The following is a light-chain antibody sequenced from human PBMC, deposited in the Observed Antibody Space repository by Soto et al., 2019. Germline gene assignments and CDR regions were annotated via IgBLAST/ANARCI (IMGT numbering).Light chain of an antibody. CDR2: WAS. Sequence: DIVMTQSPDSLAVSLGERATINCKSSQSVLSSSNNKNCLAWYQQKSGQPPKLLIYWASTRESGVPDRFSGSGSGTDFTLTISSLQAEDVAVYYCQQYYSTPPTFGQGTKVDIK. J-gene: IGKJ1*01. CDR3: QQYYSTPPT. V-gene: IGKV4-1*01. CDR1: QSVLSSSNNKNC.